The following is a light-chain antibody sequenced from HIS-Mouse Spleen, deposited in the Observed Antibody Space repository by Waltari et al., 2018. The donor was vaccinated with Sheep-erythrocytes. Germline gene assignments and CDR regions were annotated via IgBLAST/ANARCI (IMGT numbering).Light chain of an antibody. CDR2: EVS. CDR3: SSYTSSSTWV. J-gene: IGLJ3*02. V-gene: IGLV2-14*01. CDR1: SSDVGGYNY. Sequence: QSALTQPPSASGSPGQSVTISCTGTSSDVGGYNYVSWYQQHPGKAPKLMIYEVSNWPSGVSNRFSGSKSGNTASLTISGLQAEDEADYYCSSYTSSSTWVFGGGTKLTVL.